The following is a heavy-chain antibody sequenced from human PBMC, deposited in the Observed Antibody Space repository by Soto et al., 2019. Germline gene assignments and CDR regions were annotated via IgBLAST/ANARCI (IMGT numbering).Heavy chain of an antibody. J-gene: IGHJ3*02. D-gene: IGHD2-15*01. CDR1: GYTFTSYG. V-gene: IGHV1-18*01. CDR2: ISVYNGNT. CDR3: AKQRDLGSCSSGSCSNTFDI. Sequence: ASVKVSCKASGYTFTSYGISWVRQAPGQGLEWMGWISVYNGNTNYAQKVQDRVTMTTDTSTSTAYMELRSLRSDDTAVYYCAKQRDLGSCSSGSCSNTFDIWGQGTMVTVSS.